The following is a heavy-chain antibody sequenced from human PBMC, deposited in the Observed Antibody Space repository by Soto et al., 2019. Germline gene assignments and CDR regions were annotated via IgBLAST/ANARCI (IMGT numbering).Heavy chain of an antibody. CDR2: TYYVGSA. J-gene: IGHJ3*02. V-gene: IGHV4-59*01. CDR3: ASDDVFTGHDAFNI. D-gene: IGHD3-9*01. Sequence: KTSETLSLTCSVFGGSISSYYWSWIRQPPGKGLEWIGYTYYVGSAIYNPSLKSRVTISLDTPKNQFSLRLTSVTAADTATYYCASDDVFTGHDAFNIWGQGTMVTVSS. CDR1: GGSISSYY.